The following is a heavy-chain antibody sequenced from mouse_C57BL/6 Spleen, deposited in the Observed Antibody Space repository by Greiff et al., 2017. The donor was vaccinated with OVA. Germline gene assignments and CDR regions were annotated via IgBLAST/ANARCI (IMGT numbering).Heavy chain of an antibody. D-gene: IGHD1-1*01. CDR2: ILPGSGST. Sequence: LVESGAELMKPGASVKLSCKATGYTFTGYWIEWVKQRPGHGLEWIGEILPGSGSTNYNEKFKGKATFTADTSSNTAYMQLSSLTTEDSAIYYCARSGYYYGSSYYAMDYWGQGTSVTVSS. J-gene: IGHJ4*01. CDR1: GYTFTGYW. V-gene: IGHV1-9*01. CDR3: ARSGYYYGSSYYAMDY.